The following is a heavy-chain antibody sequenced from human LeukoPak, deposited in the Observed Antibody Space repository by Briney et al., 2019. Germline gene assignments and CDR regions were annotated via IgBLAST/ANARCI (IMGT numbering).Heavy chain of an antibody. D-gene: IGHD4-17*01. CDR1: GFTFNSYS. CDR3: ARDLYGDYVLNY. CDR2: ISGSGATI. Sequence: GGSLRLSCTASGFTFNSYSMNWVRQAPGKGLEWAAYISGSGATIYYADSVKGRFTISRDNAENSVFLQMNSLRAEDTAIYYCARDLYGDYVLNYWGQGTLVTVSS. V-gene: IGHV3-48*03. J-gene: IGHJ4*02.